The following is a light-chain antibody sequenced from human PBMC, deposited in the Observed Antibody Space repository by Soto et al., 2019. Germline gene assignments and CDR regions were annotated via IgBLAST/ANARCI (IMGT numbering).Light chain of an antibody. CDR3: QQYYNWPRT. V-gene: IGKV3-15*01. Sequence: EIVVTQSPGTLSLSPGDTATLSCRASQSLGSDLAWYQQKPGQAPRLLIFGASARPTGIPARISGSGSGTEFTLTISSLRSEDFAVYFCQQYYNWPRTFGQGTKVDNK. CDR1: QSLGSD. CDR2: GAS. J-gene: IGKJ1*01.